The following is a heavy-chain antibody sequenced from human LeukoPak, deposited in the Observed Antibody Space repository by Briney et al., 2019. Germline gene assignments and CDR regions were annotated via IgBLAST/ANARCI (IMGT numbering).Heavy chain of an antibody. V-gene: IGHV3-53*01. CDR3: TRDTPGIAASVSGG. J-gene: IGHJ4*02. Sequence: GGTLRLSCTASAFSVIHNYMNWVRQAPGKGLKGVALIYSGGNTHYADSVKGRFTISRDNSKNPLYLQISSLRVEDTAVYYCTRDTPGIAASVSGGWGQGPLVTVSS. D-gene: IGHD6-13*01. CDR2: IYSGGNT. CDR1: AFSVIHNY.